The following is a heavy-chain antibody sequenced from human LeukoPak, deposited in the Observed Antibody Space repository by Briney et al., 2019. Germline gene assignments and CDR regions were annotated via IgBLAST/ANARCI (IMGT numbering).Heavy chain of an antibody. J-gene: IGHJ4*02. D-gene: IGHD2-21*02. Sequence: GASVKVSCKASGYTFTGYYMHWVRQAPGQGLEWMGWISAYNGNTNYAQKFQGRVTMTTDTSTSTAYMELRSLRSDDTAVYYCASAYCGGDCYTDLGYWGQGTLVTVSS. CDR2: ISAYNGNT. V-gene: IGHV1-18*04. CDR1: GYTFTGYY. CDR3: ASAYCGGDCYTDLGY.